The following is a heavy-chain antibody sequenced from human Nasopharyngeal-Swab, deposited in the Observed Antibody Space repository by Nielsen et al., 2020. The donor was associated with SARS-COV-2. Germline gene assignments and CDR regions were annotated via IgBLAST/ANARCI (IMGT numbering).Heavy chain of an antibody. CDR1: GFTLGRFW. V-gene: IGHV3-7*01. CDR3: ARDRYSSE. Sequence: GESLKISCAASGFTLGRFWMTWVRQAPGKGLEWVANIKEDGSETNYVESVKGRFTISRDNAKNSLYLQMKSLRAEDTAVYHCARDRYSSEWGQGSLVTVSS. J-gene: IGHJ4*02. CDR2: IKEDGSET. D-gene: IGHD6-19*01.